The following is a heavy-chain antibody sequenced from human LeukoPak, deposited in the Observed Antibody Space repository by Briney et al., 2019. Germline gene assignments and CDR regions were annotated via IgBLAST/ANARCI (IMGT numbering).Heavy chain of an antibody. Sequence: ASVKVSCKASGYTFTSYDINWVRQATGQGLEWMGWTNPNSGNTGYAQKFQGRVTITRNTSISTAYMELSSLRSEDTAVYYCARRSNYVYYYYMDAWGKGTTVTVSS. CDR1: GYTFTSYD. CDR2: TNPNSGNT. CDR3: ARRSNYVYYYYMDA. D-gene: IGHD4-11*01. V-gene: IGHV1-8*03. J-gene: IGHJ6*03.